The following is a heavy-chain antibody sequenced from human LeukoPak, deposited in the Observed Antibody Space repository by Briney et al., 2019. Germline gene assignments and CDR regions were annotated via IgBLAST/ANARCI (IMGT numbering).Heavy chain of an antibody. J-gene: IGHJ4*02. Sequence: SETLSLTCIVSGGSISSSGYYWSWLRQPPGKGLEWIGSIYHSGSTYYNPSLKSRVTISVDTSKNQLSLKLSSVTAADTAVCYCERSFLRFRGCFAYWGQGALVPGSS. CDR2: IYHSGST. CDR1: GGSISSSGYY. V-gene: IGHV4-39*01. D-gene: IGHD3-10*01. CDR3: ERSFLRFRGCFAY.